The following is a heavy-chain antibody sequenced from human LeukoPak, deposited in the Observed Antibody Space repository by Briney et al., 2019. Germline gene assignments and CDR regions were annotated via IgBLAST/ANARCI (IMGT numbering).Heavy chain of an antibody. CDR2: IYPGDSDT. J-gene: IGHJ5*02. CDR3: ARGFCSSTTCQTNWLDP. V-gene: IGHV5-51*01. Sequence: GESLKISRKVSGYSFTGYWIGWVRQMPGKGLEWMGIIYPGDSDTRYSPSFQGQVTISADKSISTAYLQWSSLKASDTAMYYCARGFCSSTTCQTNWLDPWGQGTLVTVSS. D-gene: IGHD2-2*01. CDR1: GYSFTGYW.